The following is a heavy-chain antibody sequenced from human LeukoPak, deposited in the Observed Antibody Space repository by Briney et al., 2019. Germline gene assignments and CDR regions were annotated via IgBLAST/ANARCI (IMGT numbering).Heavy chain of an antibody. V-gene: IGHV3-21*01. D-gene: IGHD5-12*01. J-gene: IGHJ4*02. CDR1: GFTFSSYS. Sequence: GGSLRLSCGASGFTFSSYSMNWVRQAPGKGLEWVSSISSSSSYIYYADSVKGRFTISRDNAKNSLYLQMNSLRAEDTAIYYCARSGYSDYDRFDYWGQGTLVIVSS. CDR3: ARSGYSDYDRFDY. CDR2: ISSSSSYI.